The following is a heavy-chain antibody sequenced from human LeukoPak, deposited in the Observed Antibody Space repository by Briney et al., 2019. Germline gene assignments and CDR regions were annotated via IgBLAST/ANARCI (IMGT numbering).Heavy chain of an antibody. D-gene: IGHD3-22*01. Sequence: PGGSLRLSCAASGFTFSSYGMHWVRQAPGRGLEWVAFIRFDGSNKYYGDSVKGRFTISRDNSKNTLFLQMNSLRSDDTAVYYCARDWGWNYDSSARFDYWGQGTLVTVSS. J-gene: IGHJ4*02. CDR2: IRFDGSNK. V-gene: IGHV3-30*02. CDR3: ARDWGWNYDSSARFDY. CDR1: GFTFSSYG.